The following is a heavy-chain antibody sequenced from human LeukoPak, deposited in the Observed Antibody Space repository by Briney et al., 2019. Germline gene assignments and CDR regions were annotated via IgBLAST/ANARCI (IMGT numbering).Heavy chain of an antibody. J-gene: IGHJ6*02. CDR3: PRISVTAMITTVGYYGMDV. Sequence: SGRSLRLSCAASGFTFSSYAMHWVRQAPGKGLEWVAVISYDGSNKYYADSVKGRFTISRDNSKDTLYLQMNSLRAEDTAVYYCPRISVTAMITTVGYYGMDVWGQGTTVTVSS. D-gene: IGHD5-18*01. V-gene: IGHV3-30-3*01. CDR2: ISYDGSNK. CDR1: GFTFSSYA.